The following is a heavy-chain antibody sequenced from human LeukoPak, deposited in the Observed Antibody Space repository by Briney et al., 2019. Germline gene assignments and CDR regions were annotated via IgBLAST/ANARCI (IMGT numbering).Heavy chain of an antibody. CDR2: INHSGST. Sequence: SETLSLTCAVYGGSFSGYYWSWIRQPPGKGLEWIGEINHSGSTNYNPSLKSRVTISVDTSKNQFSLKQSSVTAADTAVYYCARVSGYSYGYFDYWGQGTLVTVSS. D-gene: IGHD5-18*01. V-gene: IGHV4-34*01. J-gene: IGHJ4*03. CDR1: GGSFSGYY. CDR3: ARVSGYSYGYFDY.